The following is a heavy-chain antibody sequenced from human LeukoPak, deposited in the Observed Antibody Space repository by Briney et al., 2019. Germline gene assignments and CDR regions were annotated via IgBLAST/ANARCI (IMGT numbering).Heavy chain of an antibody. CDR2: IYSGGST. D-gene: IGHD6-19*01. CDR1: GFTVSSNY. CDR3: AKDRWLPFDY. J-gene: IGHJ4*02. V-gene: IGHV3-53*05. Sequence: PGGSLRLSCAASGFTVSSNYMSWVRQAPGKGLEWVSVIYSGGSTYYADSVKGRFTISRDNSKNTLYLQMNSLRVEDTAVYYCAKDRWLPFDYWGQGTLVTVSS.